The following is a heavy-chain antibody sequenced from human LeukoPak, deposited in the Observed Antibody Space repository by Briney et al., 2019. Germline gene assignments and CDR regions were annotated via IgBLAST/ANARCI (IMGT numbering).Heavy chain of an antibody. CDR2: INPNSGGT. CDR1: GYTFTGYY. Sequence: ASVKVSCKASGYTFTGYYMHWVRQAPGQGLEWMGWINPNSGGTNYAQKFQGRVTMTRDTSISTAYMELSRLRSDDTAVYYCARDRYCSSTSCYTGEYFQHRGQGTLVTVSS. J-gene: IGHJ1*01. CDR3: ARDRYCSSTSCYTGEYFQH. D-gene: IGHD2-2*02. V-gene: IGHV1-2*02.